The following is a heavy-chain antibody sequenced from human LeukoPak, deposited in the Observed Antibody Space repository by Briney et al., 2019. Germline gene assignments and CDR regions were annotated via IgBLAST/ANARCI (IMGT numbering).Heavy chain of an antibody. Sequence: GGPLRLSCAASGFTLSSYAMSWVRQAPGKGLEWVSSISASGTSTYYADSVKGRFTISRDNSKNTLYQQVNSLGADDTAVYYCARKSVIFDYWGQGTLVTVSS. CDR3: ARKSVIFDY. CDR1: GFTLSSYA. CDR2: ISASGTST. J-gene: IGHJ4*02. D-gene: IGHD3-16*02. V-gene: IGHV3-23*01.